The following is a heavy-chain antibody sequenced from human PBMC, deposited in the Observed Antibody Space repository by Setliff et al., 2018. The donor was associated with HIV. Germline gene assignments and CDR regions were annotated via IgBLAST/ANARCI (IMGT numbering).Heavy chain of an antibody. Sequence: SVKVSCKASGYSFINYGISWVRQAPGQGPEWMGWISAYTGHTDYAPRLLGRVTMTTDTSTRTAYMEQRSLTSDDTAVYYCARARLQGIVTAVGPRDNCLDPWGQGTRVTVSS. CDR1: GYSFINYG. V-gene: IGHV1-18*01. J-gene: IGHJ5*02. CDR3: ARARLQGIVTAVGPRDNCLDP. D-gene: IGHD1-26*01. CDR2: ISAYTGHT.